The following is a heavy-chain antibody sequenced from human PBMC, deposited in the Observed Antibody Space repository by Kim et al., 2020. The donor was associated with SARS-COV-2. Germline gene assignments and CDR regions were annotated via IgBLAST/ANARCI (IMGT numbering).Heavy chain of an antibody. CDR3: ARSRDIVVVVAAYDY. CDR2: IIPIFGTA. J-gene: IGHJ4*02. D-gene: IGHD2-15*01. CDR1: GGTFSSYA. Sequence: SVKVSCKASGGTFSSYAISWVRQAPGQGLEWMGGIIPIFGTANYAQKFQGRVTITADESTSTAYMELSSLRSEDTAVYYCARSRDIVVVVAAYDYWGQGTLVTVSS. V-gene: IGHV1-69*13.